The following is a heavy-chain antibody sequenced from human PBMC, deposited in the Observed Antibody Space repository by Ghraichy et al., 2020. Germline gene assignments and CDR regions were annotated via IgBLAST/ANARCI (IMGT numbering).Heavy chain of an antibody. Sequence: GGSLRLSCAASGFTFSSYGMHWVRQAPGKGLEWVAFIRYDGSNKYYADSVKGRFTISRDNSKNTLYLQMNSLRAEDTAVYYCAATVTTFHAFDIWGQGTMVTVSS. J-gene: IGHJ3*02. CDR1: GFTFSSYG. CDR3: AATVTTFHAFDI. V-gene: IGHV3-30*02. D-gene: IGHD4-17*01. CDR2: IRYDGSNK.